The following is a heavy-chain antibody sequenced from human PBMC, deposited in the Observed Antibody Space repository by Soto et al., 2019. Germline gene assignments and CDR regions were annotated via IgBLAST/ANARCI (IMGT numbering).Heavy chain of an antibody. CDR1: GGSFGGYY. Sequence: SETLSLTCAVYGGSFGGYYWSWIRQPPGKGLEWIGEISHSGSTTYNPSFKSRVSISVDTSKNQFPLKLRYVTAADTAVYYCARGSSSSPDAFDIWGQGTMVTVSS. CDR2: ISHSGST. J-gene: IGHJ3*02. D-gene: IGHD6-6*01. V-gene: IGHV4-34*01. CDR3: ARGSSSSPDAFDI.